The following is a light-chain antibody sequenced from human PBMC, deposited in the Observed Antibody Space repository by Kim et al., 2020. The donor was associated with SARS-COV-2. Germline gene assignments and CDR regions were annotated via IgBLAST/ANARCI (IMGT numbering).Light chain of an antibody. CDR1: TSDVGGYNY. Sequence: QSITISCTETTSDVGGYNYVSWYQQYPGKAPKLIIYDVTARPSGVSIRFSGSKSGNTASLTISGLQAEDEADYYCSSFRTSRTLVVFGGGTKVTVL. CDR3: SSFRTSRTLVV. J-gene: IGLJ3*02. CDR2: DVT. V-gene: IGLV2-14*03.